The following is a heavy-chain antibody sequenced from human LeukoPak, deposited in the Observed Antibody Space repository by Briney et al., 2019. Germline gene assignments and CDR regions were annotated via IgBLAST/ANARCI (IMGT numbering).Heavy chain of an antibody. D-gene: IGHD6-13*01. CDR3: ARERIAAAGTSLTPYY. J-gene: IGHJ4*02. CDR1: GYSINSGYY. Sequence: SETLSLTCTVSGYSINSGYYWAWIRQPPGKALEYIGSIYHSGSTYYNPSLKSRVTISVDTSKNQFSLKLSSVTAADTAVYYCARERIAAAGTSLTPYYWGQGTLVTVSS. V-gene: IGHV4-38-2*02. CDR2: IYHSGST.